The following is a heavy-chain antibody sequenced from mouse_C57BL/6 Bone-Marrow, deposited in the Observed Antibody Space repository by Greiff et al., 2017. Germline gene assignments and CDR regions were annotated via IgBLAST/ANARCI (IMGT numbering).Heavy chain of an antibody. V-gene: IGHV1-64*01. D-gene: IGHD1-1*01. CDR3: ASGKPYGRFAY. Sequence: QVQLQQPGAELVKPGASVKLSCKASGYTFTSYWMHWVKQRPGQGLEWIGMIHPSSGSTNYNEKFKSKATLTVDKSSSTAYMQLSSLTSEDSAVYYCASGKPYGRFAYWGQGTLVTVSA. CDR2: IHPSSGST. CDR1: GYTFTSYW. J-gene: IGHJ3*01.